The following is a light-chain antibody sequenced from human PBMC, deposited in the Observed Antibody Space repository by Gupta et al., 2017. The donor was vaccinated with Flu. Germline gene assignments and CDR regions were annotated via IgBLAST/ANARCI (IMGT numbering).Light chain of an antibody. CDR2: ENN. CDR1: GSNIGNNY. J-gene: IGLJ3*02. Sequence: QPVLTQPPSVSAAPGQEVIISCSGSGSNIGNNYVSWYQQLPGTAPKLLFYENNKRPSGIPDRFSGSKSGTSATLGITGLQTGDEADYHCGAWDSTFNVYVFGGGTKVTVL. CDR3: GAWDSTFNVYV. V-gene: IGLV1-51*02.